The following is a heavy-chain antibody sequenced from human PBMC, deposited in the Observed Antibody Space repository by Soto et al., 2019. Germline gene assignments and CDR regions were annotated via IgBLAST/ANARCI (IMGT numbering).Heavy chain of an antibody. J-gene: IGHJ6*02. CDR2: ISGGGSRT. D-gene: IGHD6-6*01. V-gene: IGHV3-23*01. Sequence: EVQLLESGGGLVQPGGSLRLSCAASGFTFSNYAMSWVRQAPGKGLEWVSAISGGGSRTYFADSVKGRFTISGDNSKNTLYLQMNSLRAEDTAVYYCAKQSSSSRSSGMDVWGQGTTVTVSS. CDR1: GFTFSNYA. CDR3: AKQSSSSRSSGMDV.